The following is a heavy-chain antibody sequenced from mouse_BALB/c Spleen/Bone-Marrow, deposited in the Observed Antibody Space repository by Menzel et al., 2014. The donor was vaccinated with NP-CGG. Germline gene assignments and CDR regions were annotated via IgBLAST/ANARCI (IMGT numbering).Heavy chain of an antibody. CDR2: INPSNDTP. D-gene: IGHD1-2*01. CDR1: GYTFTNYF. V-gene: IGHV1S81*02. Sequence: ESEAELVKPGASVKLSCRVSGYTFTNYFVYWVKQRPGQGLEWIGEINPSNDTPNFNEKFKSKATLTVDKSSSTAYMQLSSLTSEDSAVYYCTRSGYYGYGWYFDVWGAGTTVTVSS. J-gene: IGHJ1*01. CDR3: TRSGYYGYGWYFDV.